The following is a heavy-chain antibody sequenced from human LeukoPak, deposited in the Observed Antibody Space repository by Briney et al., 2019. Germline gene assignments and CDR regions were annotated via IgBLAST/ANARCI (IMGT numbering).Heavy chain of an antibody. CDR2: IYSSVT. D-gene: IGHD6-13*01. CDR1: GFTVSSNS. V-gene: IGHV3-53*01. Sequence: GGSLRLSCTVSGFTVSSNSMSWVRQAPGKGLEWVSFIYSSVTHYSDSVKGRFTISRDNSKNTLFLQMNSLRAEDTAVYYCARAVARAAAGREDYWGQGTLVTVSS. J-gene: IGHJ4*02. CDR3: ARAVARAAAGREDY.